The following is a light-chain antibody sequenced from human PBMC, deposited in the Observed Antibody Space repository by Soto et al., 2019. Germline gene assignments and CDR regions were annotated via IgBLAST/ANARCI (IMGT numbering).Light chain of an antibody. Sequence: DIQMTQSPSTLSASAVDRGTITCRASQSISSWLAWYQQKPGKAPKLLIYDASNLEAGVPSRFRGSGSGTDFTFTISRLQPEDIATYYCQQYENLPTFGQGTRLEIK. V-gene: IGKV1-33*01. CDR1: QSISSW. J-gene: IGKJ5*01. CDR2: DAS. CDR3: QQYENLPT.